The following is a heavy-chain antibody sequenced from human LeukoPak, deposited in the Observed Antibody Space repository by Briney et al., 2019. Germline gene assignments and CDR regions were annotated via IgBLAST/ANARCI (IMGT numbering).Heavy chain of an antibody. V-gene: IGHV4-39*07. CDR2: IYYSGST. J-gene: IGHJ4*02. CDR1: GGSISSYY. CDR3: ARGDHYSGYGFTAFDY. Sequence: SETLSLTCTVSGGSISSYYWGWIRQPPGKGLEWIGSIYYSGSTYYNPSLKSRVTISVDTSKNQFSLKLSSVTAADTAVYYCARGDHYSGYGFTAFDYWGQGTLVTVSS. D-gene: IGHD5-12*01.